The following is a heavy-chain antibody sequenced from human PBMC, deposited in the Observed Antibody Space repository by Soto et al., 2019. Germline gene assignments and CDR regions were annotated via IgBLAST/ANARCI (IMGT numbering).Heavy chain of an antibody. CDR1: GFPFSAYA. Sequence: GGSLRLSCAASGFPFSAYAMNWVRQAPGKGLEWLSYISSGGNTMYYADSVKGRFTISRDNTKNSLYLQMNSLRAEDTAVYYCARDLAARGVLIRGYAMDVWGQGTTVTVSS. D-gene: IGHD3-10*01. V-gene: IGHV3-48*04. CDR2: ISSGGNTM. CDR3: ARDLAARGVLIRGYAMDV. J-gene: IGHJ6*02.